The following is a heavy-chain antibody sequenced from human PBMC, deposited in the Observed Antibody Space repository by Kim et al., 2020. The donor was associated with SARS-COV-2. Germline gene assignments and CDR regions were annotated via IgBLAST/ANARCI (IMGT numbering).Heavy chain of an antibody. Sequence: ASVKVSCKASGYTFTGYYMHWVRQAPGQGLEWMGWINPNSGGTNYAQKFQGRVTMTRDTSISTAYMELSRLRSDDTAVYYCARGGGYWSSGETAVNYWGQGTLVTVSS. CDR3: ARGGGYWSSGETAVNY. D-gene: IGHD2-2*01. CDR1: GYTFTGYY. CDR2: INPNSGGT. J-gene: IGHJ4*02. V-gene: IGHV1-2*02.